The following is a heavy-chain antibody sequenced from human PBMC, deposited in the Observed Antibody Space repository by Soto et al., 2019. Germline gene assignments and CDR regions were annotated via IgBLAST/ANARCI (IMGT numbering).Heavy chain of an antibody. J-gene: IGHJ6*02. Sequence: SETLSLTCAVYGGSFSGYYWSWIRQPPGKGLEWIGEINHSGSTNYNPSLKSRVTISVDTSKNQFSLKLSSVTAADTAVDYCARGLCSSTSCYGTRYYYYGMDVWGQGTTVTVSS. D-gene: IGHD2-2*01. CDR1: GGSFSGYY. CDR2: INHSGST. CDR3: ARGLCSSTSCYGTRYYYYGMDV. V-gene: IGHV4-34*01.